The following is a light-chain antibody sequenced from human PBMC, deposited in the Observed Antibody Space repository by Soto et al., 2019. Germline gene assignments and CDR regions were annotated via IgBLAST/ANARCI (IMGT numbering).Light chain of an antibody. CDR2: NVS. CDR1: ESLQHRDGNTY. CDR3: MQATQYRPYT. Sequence: DVVMTQNPLSSPVTLGHPASISCRSSESLQHRDGNTYLNWLQQRPGQPPRLLIYNVSNRFSGVPVRFSCSGAATDLTLKISRVEAEDVVVYYCMQATQYRPYTFGQGTKLEIK. V-gene: IGKV2-24*01. J-gene: IGKJ2*01.